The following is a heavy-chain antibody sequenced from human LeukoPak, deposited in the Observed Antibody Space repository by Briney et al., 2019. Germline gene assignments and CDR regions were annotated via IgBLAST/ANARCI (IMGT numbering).Heavy chain of an antibody. V-gene: IGHV5-51*01. D-gene: IGHD3-3*01. Sequence: GESLQISCKGSGYSFTSYWIAWGRQMPGKGLEWMGIIYPGDSDTKYSPSFQGQVTISADKSISTVYLQWSSLKASDTAMYYCARGSLLDYYYGMDVWGQGTTVSVSS. J-gene: IGHJ6*02. CDR2: IYPGDSDT. CDR3: ARGSLLDYYYGMDV. CDR1: GYSFTSYW.